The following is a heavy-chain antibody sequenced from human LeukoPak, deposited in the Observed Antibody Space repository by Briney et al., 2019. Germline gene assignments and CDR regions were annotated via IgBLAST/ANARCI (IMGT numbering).Heavy chain of an antibody. CDR2: IKADGGEK. CDR3: VRGIEY. Sequence: GGSLRLSCAASGFTFSTYWMNRFRQTPGKGLEWVAKIKADGGEKDHVASVKGRFTISRDNAKNSLFLQMNSLRAEDTAVYYCVRGIEYWGQGTLVTVSS. J-gene: IGHJ4*02. CDR1: GFTFSTYW. V-gene: IGHV3-7*01.